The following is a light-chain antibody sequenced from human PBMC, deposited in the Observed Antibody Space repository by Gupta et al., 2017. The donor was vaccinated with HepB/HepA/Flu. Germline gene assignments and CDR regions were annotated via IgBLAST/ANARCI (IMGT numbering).Light chain of an antibody. CDR1: HSLATSAGRTY. CDR3: RQATHFPVT. V-gene: IGKV2-24*01. J-gene: IGKJ1*01. CDR2: TIS. Sequence: DVVMTQIPLSSPVTLGQPASIPCRSSHSLATSAGRTYLSWLQQRPGQPPRLLMYTISNRFSGVPDRFSGSEAGTDFALKIRRVEAEDVGVYYCRQATHFPVTFGQWTKVEIK.